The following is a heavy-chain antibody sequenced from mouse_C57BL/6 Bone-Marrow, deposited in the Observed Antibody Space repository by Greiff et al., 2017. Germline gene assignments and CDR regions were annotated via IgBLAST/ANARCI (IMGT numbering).Heavy chain of an antibody. CDR3: AGRRGFAY. J-gene: IGHJ3*01. CDR2: IWSGGST. CDR1: GFSLTSSG. V-gene: IGHV2-2*01. Sequence: QVQLKESGPGLVQPSQSLSITCTVSGFSLTSSGVHWVRQSPGKGLAWLGVIWSGGSTDYNAAFISRLSISKDNSKSQVFFKMNSLQADDTAIYYCAGRRGFAYWGQGTLVTVSA.